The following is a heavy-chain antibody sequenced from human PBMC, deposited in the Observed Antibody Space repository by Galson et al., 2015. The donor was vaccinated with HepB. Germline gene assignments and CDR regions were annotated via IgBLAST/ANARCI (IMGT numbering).Heavy chain of an antibody. D-gene: IGHD5-24*01. V-gene: IGHV1-8*01. CDR3: ARGLVEMATIEYSDY. CDR2: MNPNSGNT. CDR1: GYTFTSYD. Sequence: SVKVSCKASGYTFTSYDINWVRQATGQGPEWMGWMNPNSGNTGYAQKFQGRVTMTRNTSISTAYMELSSLRSEDTAVYYCARGLVEMATIEYSDYWGQGTLVTVSS. J-gene: IGHJ4*02.